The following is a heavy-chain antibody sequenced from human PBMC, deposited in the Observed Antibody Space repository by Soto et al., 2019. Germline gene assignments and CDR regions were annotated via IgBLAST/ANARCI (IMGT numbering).Heavy chain of an antibody. D-gene: IGHD2-21*02. CDR2: MYNTGST. Sequence: QVQLQESGPGLVKPSETLSLTCTVSGGTISRYYWSWIRQPPGKGLEWIGYMYNTGSTVYNPSFQSPDTISVDTSKTQFSLKRNLVNAADTAVYYCARDLWGYCGTDCYPLDVWGQGTTVTVSS. J-gene: IGHJ6*02. V-gene: IGHV4-59*01. CDR1: GGTISRYY. CDR3: ARDLWGYCGTDCYPLDV.